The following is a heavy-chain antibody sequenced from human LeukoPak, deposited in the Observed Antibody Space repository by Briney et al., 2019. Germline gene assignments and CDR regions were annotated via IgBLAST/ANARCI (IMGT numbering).Heavy chain of an antibody. J-gene: IGHJ3*02. CDR3: AYRPPGDESFDI. V-gene: IGHV1-24*01. D-gene: IGHD3-16*01. Sequence: ASVKVSCKVSGHTLSELAMHWVRQATGRGLEWMGGFDPEDGETIYAQKFQGRVTMTEDTSTDTAYMELSSLRSEDTAVYYCAYRPPGDESFDIWGQGTMVTVSS. CDR1: GHTLSELA. CDR2: FDPEDGET.